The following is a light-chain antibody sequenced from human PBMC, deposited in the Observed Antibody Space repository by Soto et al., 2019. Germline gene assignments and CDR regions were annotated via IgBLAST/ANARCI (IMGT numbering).Light chain of an antibody. CDR2: KVS. Sequence: QSALTQPASVSGSPGQSITISCTGTSSDVGGYNYVSWYQQHPGKAPKLMIYKVSNRPSGVSNRFSGSKSGNTASLTISGLQAEDEADYYCSSYTSSSTSLYVFGTGTKVTVL. J-gene: IGLJ1*01. CDR1: SSDVGGYNY. CDR3: SSYTSSSTSLYV. V-gene: IGLV2-14*01.